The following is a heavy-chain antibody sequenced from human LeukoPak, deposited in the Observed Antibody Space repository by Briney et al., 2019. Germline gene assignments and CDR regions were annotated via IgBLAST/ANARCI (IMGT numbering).Heavy chain of an antibody. CDR2: IYSGGST. CDR1: GFTVSSNY. V-gene: IGHV3-53*01. CDR3: TTEGRGYDFDY. J-gene: IGHJ4*02. D-gene: IGHD5-12*01. Sequence: PGGSLRLSCAASGFTVSSNYMSWVRQAPGKGLEWVSVIYSGGSTYYADSVKGRFTISRDNSKNTLYLQMNSLRAEDTAVYYCTTEGRGYDFDYWGQGTLVTVSS.